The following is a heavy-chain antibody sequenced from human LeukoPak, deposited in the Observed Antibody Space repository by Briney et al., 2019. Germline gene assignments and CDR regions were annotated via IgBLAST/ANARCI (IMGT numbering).Heavy chain of an antibody. CDR2: IYYSGYT. CDR3: ATSGPGYYYGMDV. D-gene: IGHD2-15*01. J-gene: IGHJ6*02. CDR1: GGSISSSTYY. Sequence: SQTLSLTCTVSGGSISSSTYYWGWIRQLPGKGLEWIGSIYYSGYTYHNPSLESRVTMSVDTSKNQFSLKLTSVTAADTAVYYCATSGPGYYYGMDVWGQGTTVTVSS. V-gene: IGHV4-39*01.